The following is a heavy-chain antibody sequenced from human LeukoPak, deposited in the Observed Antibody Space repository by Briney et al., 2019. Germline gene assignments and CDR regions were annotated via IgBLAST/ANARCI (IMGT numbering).Heavy chain of an antibody. Sequence: PSEPLSLTCTVSGGSINSYYWGWVRQPAGKGLEWVGRIYTAGTTNYPPSLKSRLTLSLDTSKNQYSLKLRSVTAADTAVYYCGREGYTASYFFVDYWSQGTLVTVSS. CDR1: GGSINSYY. V-gene: IGHV4-4*07. CDR3: GREGYTASYFFVDY. CDR2: IYTAGTT. D-gene: IGHD1-1*01. J-gene: IGHJ4*02.